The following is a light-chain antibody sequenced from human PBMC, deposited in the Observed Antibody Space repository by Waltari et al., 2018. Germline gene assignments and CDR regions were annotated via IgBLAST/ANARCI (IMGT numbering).Light chain of an antibody. CDR3: QSADNSASLPNGV. CDR1: ALPKQY. J-gene: IGLJ2*01. Sequence: SSELTQPPSVSVSPGQTARITCSGDALPKQYAYWYQQSPGQAPVLLIYQDTARPSGTPVRFSGSSSGTTATLTISGVQAEDEADYYCQSADNSASLPNGVFGGGTKLTVL. CDR2: QDT. V-gene: IGLV3-25*03.